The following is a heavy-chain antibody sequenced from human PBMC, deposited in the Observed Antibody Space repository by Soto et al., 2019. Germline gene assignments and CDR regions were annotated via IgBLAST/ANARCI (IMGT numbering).Heavy chain of an antibody. CDR1: GYGFTTYG. D-gene: IGHD1-1*01. CDR3: ARGRYGYY. CDR2: ISAHNGNT. V-gene: IGHV1-18*01. Sequence: QVHLVQSGAEVKKPGASVKVSCKGSGYGFTTYGITWVRQAPGQGLEWMAWISAHNGNTNYAQKLQGRLTVTRDTSTSTAYMELRSLRSDDTAVYYCARGRYGYYWGQGALVTVSS. J-gene: IGHJ4*02.